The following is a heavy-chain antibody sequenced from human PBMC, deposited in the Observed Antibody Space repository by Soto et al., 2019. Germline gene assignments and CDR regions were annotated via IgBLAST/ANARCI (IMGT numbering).Heavy chain of an antibody. V-gene: IGHV1-3*01. J-gene: IGHJ4*02. CDR3: AREPPIYEGSGYYPY. CDR1: GYTFTSYA. CDR2: INAGNGNT. Sequence: ASVKVSCKASGYTFTSYAMHWVRQAPGQRLEWMGWINAGNGNTKYSQKFQGRVTITRDTSASTAYMELSSLRSEDTAVYYCAREPPIYEGSGYYPYWGQGTLVTVSS. D-gene: IGHD3-22*01.